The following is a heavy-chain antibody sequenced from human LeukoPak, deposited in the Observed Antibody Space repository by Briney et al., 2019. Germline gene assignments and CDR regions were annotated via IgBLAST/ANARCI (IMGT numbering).Heavy chain of an antibody. CDR1: GFTFSTYW. Sequence: GGSLRLACAASGFTFSTYWMSWVRQAPGKGLEWVANIKQDGSEKYYVDSVKGRFTISRDNAKNSLYLQMNSLRAEETAMYYCAGDSAGNDYWGQGTLVTVSS. CDR3: AGDSAGNDY. J-gene: IGHJ4*02. V-gene: IGHV3-7*01. CDR2: IKQDGSEK. D-gene: IGHD6-13*01.